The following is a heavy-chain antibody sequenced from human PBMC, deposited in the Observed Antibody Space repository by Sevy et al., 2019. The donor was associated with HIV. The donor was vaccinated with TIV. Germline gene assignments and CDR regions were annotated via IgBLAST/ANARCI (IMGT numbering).Heavy chain of an antibody. CDR3: ARHIAISKTDP. CDR1: GYGFTDNH. CDR2: INTYSGLT. D-gene: IGHD3-16*02. J-gene: IGHJ5*02. Sequence: ASVKVSCKASGYGFTDNHIHWVRQAAGQGLDWMGWINTYSGLTKYSQKFQDRVTMTRDTSISTAYMELSRLTSDDTAVYYCARHIAISKTDPWGQGTLVTVSS. V-gene: IGHV1-2*02.